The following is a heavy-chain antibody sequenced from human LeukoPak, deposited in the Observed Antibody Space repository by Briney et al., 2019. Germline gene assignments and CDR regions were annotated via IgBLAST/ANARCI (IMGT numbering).Heavy chain of an antibody. V-gene: IGHV3-30*03. CDR1: GFNFSSYG. J-gene: IGHJ4*02. Sequence: GGSLRLSCAASGFNFSSYGMHWVRQAPGKGLEWVAVISYDGSNKYYADSVKGRFTISRDNSKNTLYLQMNSLRAEDTAVYYCARVASSGWYPTFDYWGQGTLVTVST. D-gene: IGHD6-19*01. CDR3: ARVASSGWYPTFDY. CDR2: ISYDGSNK.